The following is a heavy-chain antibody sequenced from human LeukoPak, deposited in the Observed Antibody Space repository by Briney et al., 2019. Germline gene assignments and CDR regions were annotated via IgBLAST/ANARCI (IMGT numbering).Heavy chain of an antibody. Sequence: PGGSLRLSCAGSGFPFNNSWMHWVRQAPGKGLVWVSRINSDGTRSYADSVKGRFTISRDDAKNTLFLQMNSLRVEDTAVYFCASPRSGDRGGYHDPCDIWGQGTMVTVSS. CDR2: INSDGTR. CDR3: ASPRSGDRGGYHDPCDI. V-gene: IGHV3-74*01. J-gene: IGHJ3*02. CDR1: GFPFNNSW. D-gene: IGHD3-22*01.